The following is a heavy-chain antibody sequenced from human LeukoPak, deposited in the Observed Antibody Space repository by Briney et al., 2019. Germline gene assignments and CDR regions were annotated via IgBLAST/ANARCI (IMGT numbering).Heavy chain of an antibody. D-gene: IGHD5-18*01. CDR3: ARGQGYGLLNAVDY. CDR2: IYYSGIT. CDR1: GGSITYYY. Sequence: SETLSLTCNVSGGSITYYYWTWIRQPPGKGLEWIGYIYYSGITNYSPSLKSRVTFSVDTSKNQFSLKLSSVTAADTAVYYCARGQGYGLLNAVDYWGQGTLVTVSS. J-gene: IGHJ4*02. V-gene: IGHV4-59*01.